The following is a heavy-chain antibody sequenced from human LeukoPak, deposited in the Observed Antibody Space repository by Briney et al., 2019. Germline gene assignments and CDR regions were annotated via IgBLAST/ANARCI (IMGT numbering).Heavy chain of an antibody. Sequence: ASVKVSCKASGYTFTGYYMHWVRQAPGQGLEWIGWINPNSGGTNYAQKFQGRVTMTRDTSISTAYMELSRLRSDDTAVYYCACGYCSSTSCYGPFDPWGQGTLVTVSS. V-gene: IGHV1-2*02. D-gene: IGHD2-2*01. CDR2: INPNSGGT. J-gene: IGHJ5*02. CDR3: ACGYCSSTSCYGPFDP. CDR1: GYTFTGYY.